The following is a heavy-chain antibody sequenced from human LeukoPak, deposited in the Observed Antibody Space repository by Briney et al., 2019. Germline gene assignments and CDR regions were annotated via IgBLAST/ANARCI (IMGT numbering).Heavy chain of an antibody. V-gene: IGHV1-69*05. J-gene: IGHJ4*02. Sequence: SVKVSCKASGGTFSSYAISWVRQAPGQGLEWMGGIIPIFGTANYAQKFQGRVTITTDESTSTAYMELSSLRSEDTAVYYCATSGSYSRFYFDYWGQGTLVTVSS. CDR2: IIPIFGTA. D-gene: IGHD1-26*01. CDR3: ATSGSYSRFYFDY. CDR1: GGTFSSYA.